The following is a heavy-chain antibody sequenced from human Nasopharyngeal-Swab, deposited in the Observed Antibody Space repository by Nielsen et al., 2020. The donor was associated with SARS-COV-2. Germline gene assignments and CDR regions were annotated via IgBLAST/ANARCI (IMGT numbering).Heavy chain of an antibody. V-gene: IGHV3-21*01. D-gene: IGHD6-19*01. CDR2: ISSSSSYI. Sequence: GGSLRLSCAASCFTFSSYSMNWVRQAPGKGLEWVSSISSSSSYIYYADSVKGRFTISRDNAKNSLYLQMNSLRAEDTAVYYCERDPRYSGWDYYYYGMDVWGQGTTVTVSS. J-gene: IGHJ6*02. CDR3: ERDPRYSGWDYYYYGMDV. CDR1: CFTFSSYS.